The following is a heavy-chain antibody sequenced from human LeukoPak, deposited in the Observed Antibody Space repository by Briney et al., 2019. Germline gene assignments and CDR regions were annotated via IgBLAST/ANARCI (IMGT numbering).Heavy chain of an antibody. D-gene: IGHD6-19*01. CDR3: ASLSSSFDY. V-gene: IGHV3-23*01. Sequence: PGGSLRLSCAASGFTFSSYAMSWVRQAPGKGLEWVSAISGSGGSTYYADSVKGRFTISRDNSKNTLYLQMNSPRAEVTAVCYCASLSSSFDYWGQGTLVTVSS. CDR2: ISGSGGST. CDR1: GFTFSSYA. J-gene: IGHJ4*02.